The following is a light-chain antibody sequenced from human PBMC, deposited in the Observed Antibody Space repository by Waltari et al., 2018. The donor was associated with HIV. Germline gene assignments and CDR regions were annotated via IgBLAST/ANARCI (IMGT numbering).Light chain of an antibody. Sequence: QSVLPQPPSASGTPGQRVTIPCSGSSSNIGTNYVYWYHQLPGTAPKILINRNNQRPSGVPDRFAGSKSGTSASLAISGLRSEDEADYYCAAWDDSLSGWVFGGGTKLTVL. CDR1: SSNIGTNY. CDR3: AAWDDSLSGWV. J-gene: IGLJ3*02. CDR2: RNN. V-gene: IGLV1-47*01.